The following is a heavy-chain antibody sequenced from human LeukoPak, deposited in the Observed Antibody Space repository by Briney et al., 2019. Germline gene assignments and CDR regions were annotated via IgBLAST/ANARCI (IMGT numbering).Heavy chain of an antibody. CDR3: ARERYCTSTTCYVGVPSDY. J-gene: IGHJ4*02. CDR2: VKQDGSEN. CDR1: GFTFSTYY. D-gene: IGHD2-2*01. Sequence: GGSLRLSCAASGFTFSTYYMTCVRQAPGKGLEWVAGVKQDGSENYYVDSVKGRFTISRDNSKNSLYLQMNSLRAEDTAVYFCARERYCTSTTCYVGVPSDYWGLGTLVTVAS. V-gene: IGHV3-7*01.